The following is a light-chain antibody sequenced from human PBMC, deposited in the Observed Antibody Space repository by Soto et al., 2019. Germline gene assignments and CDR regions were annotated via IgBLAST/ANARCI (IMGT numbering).Light chain of an antibody. CDR1: QTVSSSY. J-gene: IGKJ1*01. Sequence: EIVLTQSPGTLSLSPGERATLSCRASQTVSSSYLAWYQQKPAQAPRLLIYGASSRATGIPDRFSGSGSGTAITLTISRLEPEDFAVYYWQQSGSSPTWTFGQGTTVEIK. CDR2: GAS. V-gene: IGKV3-20*01. CDR3: QQSGSSPTWT.